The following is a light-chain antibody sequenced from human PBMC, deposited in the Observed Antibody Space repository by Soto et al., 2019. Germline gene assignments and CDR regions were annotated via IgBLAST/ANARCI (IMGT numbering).Light chain of an antibody. CDR3: KQYENLPT. V-gene: IGKV1-33*01. J-gene: IGKJ5*01. CDR2: DAS. CDR1: QNINNY. Sequence: DIQMTQAPSSLCACVGDRHTLTCQASQNINNYLNWYQQKPGRAPKLLIYDASNLEAGVPSRFRGSGSGTDFTVTISRLQPEDIATYYCKQYENLPTFGQGTRLEIK.